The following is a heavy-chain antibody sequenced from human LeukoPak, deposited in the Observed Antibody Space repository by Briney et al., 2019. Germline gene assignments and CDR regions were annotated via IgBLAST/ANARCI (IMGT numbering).Heavy chain of an antibody. CDR1: GFTFSSCG. CDR2: ISDDGNFK. V-gene: IGHV3-30*03. Sequence: PGGSLRLSCAASGFTFSSCGMHWVRQAPGKGLEWVAGISDDGNFKDYAVSVKGRFTISRDTSKNTLSLQMNSLRFDDTAIYFCARNSDYGGDDGNWFDPWGQGTLVTVSS. CDR3: ARNSDYGGDDGNWFDP. J-gene: IGHJ5*02. D-gene: IGHD4-23*01.